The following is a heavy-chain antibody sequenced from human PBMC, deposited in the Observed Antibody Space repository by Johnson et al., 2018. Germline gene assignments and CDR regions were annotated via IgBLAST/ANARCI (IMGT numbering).Heavy chain of an antibody. V-gene: IGHV3-73*01. CDR1: GFTFSGSA. J-gene: IGHJ6*03. Sequence: EVQLVESGGGLVQPGGSLKLSCAASGFTFSGSAMHWVRQASGKGLEWVGRIRSKANSYAKASAASVKGRFTIAGDDSKNTAYLQMNSLKTEDTAVYYCTRHQDIVVVPAGDYYYYYYMDVWGKGTTVTVSS. CDR2: IRSKANSYAK. CDR3: TRHQDIVVVPAGDYYYYYYMDV. D-gene: IGHD2-2*01.